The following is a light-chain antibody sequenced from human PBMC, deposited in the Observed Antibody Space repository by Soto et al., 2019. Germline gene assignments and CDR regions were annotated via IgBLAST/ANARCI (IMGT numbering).Light chain of an antibody. CDR2: GAS. J-gene: IGKJ3*01. V-gene: IGKV3-15*01. Sequence: EIVMTQSPATLSVSPGEGATLSCRASQSVRSSLAWYQQKPGQAPRLLISGASTRATGIPARFSGSGSATEFTLTIGSLQSEDCAVYYCQPYKDWPLTFGPGTTVDIK. CDR3: QPYKDWPLT. CDR1: QSVRSS.